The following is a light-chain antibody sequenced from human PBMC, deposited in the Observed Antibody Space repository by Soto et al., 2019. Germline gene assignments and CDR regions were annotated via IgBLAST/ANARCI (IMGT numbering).Light chain of an antibody. J-gene: IGLJ1*01. Sequence: QSALTQPPSASGSPGQSVTIPCTGTSSDVGGYDHVSWYQQHPGKAPKLMIYEVTKRPEGVPDRFSGSKSGNTASLTVSGLQAEDEADYYCSSDAGNYNYVFGTGTKLTVL. CDR1: SSDVGGYDH. V-gene: IGLV2-8*01. CDR2: EVT. CDR3: SSDAGNYNYV.